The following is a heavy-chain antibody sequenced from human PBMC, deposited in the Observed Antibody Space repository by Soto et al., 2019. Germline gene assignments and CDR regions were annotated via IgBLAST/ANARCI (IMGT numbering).Heavy chain of an antibody. CDR3: ARGHCSGGSCYGVDY. CDR1: GGTFSSYA. CDR2: IIPIFGTA. J-gene: IGHJ4*02. D-gene: IGHD2-15*01. Sequence: SVKVSCKASGGTFSSYAISWVRQAPGQGLEWMGGIIPIFGTANYAQKFQGRVTITADESTSTAYMELSSLRSEDTAVYYCARGHCSGGSCYGVDYWGQGTLVTVSS. V-gene: IGHV1-69*13.